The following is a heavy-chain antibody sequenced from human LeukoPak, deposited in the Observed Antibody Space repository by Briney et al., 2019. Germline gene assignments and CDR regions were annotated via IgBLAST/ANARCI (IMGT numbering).Heavy chain of an antibody. Sequence: ANCAQKFQGRVTITTDESTSTAYMELSSLRSEDTAVYYCARGIVGAFDYWGQGTLVTVSS. D-gene: IGHD1-26*01. V-gene: IGHV1-69*05. CDR3: ARGIVGAFDY. CDR2: A. J-gene: IGHJ4*02.